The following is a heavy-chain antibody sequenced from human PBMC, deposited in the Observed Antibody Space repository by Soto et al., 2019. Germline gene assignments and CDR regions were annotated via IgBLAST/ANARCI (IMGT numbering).Heavy chain of an antibody. CDR3: TSGLDY. J-gene: IGHJ4*02. Sequence: EVQLVESGGGFVQPGGSLKLSCAASGFTFSDSAIHWVRQASGKGLEWVGRIRSKTNSYATAYAVSVKCRFTISRDDSTAYLQMNSLRTEESAVYYCTSGLDYWGQGTLVTVSS. V-gene: IGHV3-73*01. CDR1: GFTFSDSA. CDR2: IRSKTNSYAT.